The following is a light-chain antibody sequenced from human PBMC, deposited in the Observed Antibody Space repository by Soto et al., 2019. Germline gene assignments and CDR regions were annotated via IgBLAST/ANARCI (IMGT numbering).Light chain of an antibody. J-gene: IGLJ1*01. Sequence: QSALTQPASVSGSPGQSITISCTGTSSDVGDYNYVSWYQQHPGKAPKRMIFDVSNRPSGVSNRFSGSKSGNTASLTISGLQAEDEADYYCSSYTSSSTRVFGTGTKVTVL. CDR3: SSYTSSSTRV. V-gene: IGLV2-14*01. CDR1: SSDVGDYNY. CDR2: DVS.